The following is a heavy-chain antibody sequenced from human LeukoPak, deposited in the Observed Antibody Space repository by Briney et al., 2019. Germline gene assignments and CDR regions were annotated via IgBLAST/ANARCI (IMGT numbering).Heavy chain of an antibody. V-gene: IGHV1-2*02. CDR2: INPRSGDT. CDR1: GYIFTSYY. CDR3: VRDWELRYSQGGFDY. D-gene: IGHD3-9*01. Sequence: ASVKVSCKASGYIFTSYYIHWVRQAPGQGLEWMGWINPRSGDTNYAQQFQGRLTMTRDTSISTAYMDLSRLTSDDTAVYFCVRDWELRYSQGGFDYWGQGTLVTVSS. J-gene: IGHJ4*02.